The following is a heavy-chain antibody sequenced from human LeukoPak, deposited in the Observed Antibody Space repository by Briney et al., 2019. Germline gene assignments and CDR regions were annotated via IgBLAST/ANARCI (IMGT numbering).Heavy chain of an antibody. CDR1: GYTFTSYG. CDR3: ARDRRYYYGSGMIGDY. Sequence: ASVKVSCKASGYTFTSYGISWVRQAPGQGLEWMGWISTYNGNTNYAQKLQGRVTMTRDTSISTAYMELSRLRSDDTAVYYCARDRRYYYGSGMIGDYWGQGTLVTVSS. D-gene: IGHD3-10*01. V-gene: IGHV1-18*01. J-gene: IGHJ4*02. CDR2: ISTYNGNT.